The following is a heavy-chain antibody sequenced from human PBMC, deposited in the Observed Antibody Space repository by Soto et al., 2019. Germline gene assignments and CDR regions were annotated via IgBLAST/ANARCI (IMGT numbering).Heavy chain of an antibody. Sequence: SETLSLTCAVYGGSFSCYYWSWIRQPPGKGLEWIGEINHSGSTNYNPSLKSRVTISVDTSKNQFSLKLSSVTAADTAVYYCARGRSYYDFWSGYPANWFDPWGQGTLVTVSS. CDR1: GGSFSCYY. CDR3: ARGRSYYDFWSGYPANWFDP. V-gene: IGHV4-34*01. D-gene: IGHD3-3*01. CDR2: INHSGST. J-gene: IGHJ5*02.